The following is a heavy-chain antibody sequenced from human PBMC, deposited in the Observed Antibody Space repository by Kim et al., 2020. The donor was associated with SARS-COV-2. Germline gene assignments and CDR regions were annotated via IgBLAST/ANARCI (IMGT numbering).Heavy chain of an antibody. CDR2: IYYSGST. J-gene: IGHJ4*02. CDR1: GGSVSSGSYY. V-gene: IGHV4-61*01. D-gene: IGHD5-12*01. Sequence: SETLSLTCTVSGGSVSSGSYYWSWIRQPPGKGLEWIGYIYYSGSTNYNPSLKSRVTISVDTSKNQFSLKLSSVTAADTAVYYCARDGGGYDFSPFDYCGQGTLVTVSS. CDR3: ARDGGGYDFSPFDY.